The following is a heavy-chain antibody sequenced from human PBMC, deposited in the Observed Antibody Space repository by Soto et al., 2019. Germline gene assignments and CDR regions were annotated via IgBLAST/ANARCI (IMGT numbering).Heavy chain of an antibody. CDR1: GFTFSEYY. J-gene: IGHJ5*02. Sequence: VQLVESGGGLVKPGGSLRLSCAASGFTFSEYYMSWIRQAPGKGLEWVSCISSSGSTIYYADSVKGRFTISRDNAKNSLYLQMNSLRAEDTAVYYCAREVKDYTSGPPPFDPWGQGTLVTVSS. CDR2: ISSSGSTI. CDR3: AREVKDYTSGPPPFDP. D-gene: IGHD6-19*01. V-gene: IGHV3-11*01.